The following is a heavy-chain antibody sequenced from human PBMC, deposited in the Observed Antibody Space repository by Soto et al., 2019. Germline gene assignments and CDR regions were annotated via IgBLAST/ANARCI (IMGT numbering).Heavy chain of an antibody. CDR3: AKGEIHSCTSSSCYLSAGGTWFDP. CDR2: ISGSGSRK. Sequence: GGSLILSCAASGFTFSSYAMGWVRQAPGKGLEWVSGISGSGSRKYYADPVKGRFTISRDNSKNTLYLQTNNLRAEDTAAYYCAKGEIHSCTSSSCYLSAGGTWFDPWCTGTMATVAS. V-gene: IGHV3-23*01. J-gene: IGHJ5*02. D-gene: IGHD2-2*01. CDR1: GFTFSSYA.